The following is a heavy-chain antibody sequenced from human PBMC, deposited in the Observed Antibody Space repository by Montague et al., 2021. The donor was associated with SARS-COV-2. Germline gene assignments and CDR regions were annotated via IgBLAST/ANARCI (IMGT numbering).Heavy chain of an antibody. V-gene: IGHV4-39*01. CDR3: ARLVETYYYYYGIDV. CDR1: GGSISSSSYY. Sequence: SETLSLTCTVSGGSISSSSYYRGWIRQPPGKGLEWIGSIYYSGSTYYNPSLKSRVTISVDTSKNQFSLKLSSVTAADTAVYYCARLVETYYYYYGIDVWGQGTTVTVSS. J-gene: IGHJ6*02. CDR2: IYYSGST. D-gene: IGHD4-23*01.